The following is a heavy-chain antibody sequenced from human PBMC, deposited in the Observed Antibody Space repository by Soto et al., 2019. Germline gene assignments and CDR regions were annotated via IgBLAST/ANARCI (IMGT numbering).Heavy chain of an antibody. CDR2: INAGNGNT. D-gene: IGHD6-13*01. CDR1: GYTFTSYA. Sequence: QVQLVQSGAEVKKPGASVKVSCKASGYTFTSYAMHWVRQAPGQRLEWMGWINAGNGNTKYSQKFQGRVTITRDTSASTAYMELSSLRSEDTAVYYCARDQVDPTRSSWYYYYYGMDVWGQGTTVTVSS. CDR3: ARDQVDPTRSSWYYYYYGMDV. V-gene: IGHV1-3*01. J-gene: IGHJ6*02.